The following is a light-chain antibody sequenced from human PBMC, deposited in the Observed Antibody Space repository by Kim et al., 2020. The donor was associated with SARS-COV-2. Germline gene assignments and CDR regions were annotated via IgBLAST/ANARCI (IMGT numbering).Light chain of an antibody. CDR3: QQYSNSYT. J-gene: IGKJ2*01. Sequence: QSVSPGERVSLSGRASQSVSNYLAWYQQKPGQAHRLLMYHASTRATGIPARFSGSGSGTEFTLTISSLQSEDFAVYYCQQYSNSYTFGQGTKLEI. CDR1: QSVSNY. V-gene: IGKV3-15*01. CDR2: HAS.